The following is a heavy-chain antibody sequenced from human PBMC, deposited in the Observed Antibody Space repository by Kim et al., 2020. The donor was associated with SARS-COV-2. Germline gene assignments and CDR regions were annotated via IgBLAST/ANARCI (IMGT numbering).Heavy chain of an antibody. Sequence: SETLSLTCAVSGGSISDGSYHWSWIRQHPGKGLEWIGYIYYRGNTYYNPSLKSRLNISIDTSQNHFSLNLNSVTAADTALYYCARHTIKEPESHYFDYWGQGTLVTVSS. J-gene: IGHJ4*02. CDR3: ARHTIKEPESHYFDY. V-gene: IGHV4-31*11. CDR2: IYYRGNT. CDR1: GGSISDGSYH.